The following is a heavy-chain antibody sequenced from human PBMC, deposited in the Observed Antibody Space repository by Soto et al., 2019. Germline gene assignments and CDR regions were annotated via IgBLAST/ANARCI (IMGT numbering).Heavy chain of an antibody. Sequence: QVQLVESGGGVVQPGRSLRLSCAASGFTFSSYGMHWVRQAPGKGLEWVAVIWYDGSNKYYADSVKGRFTISRDNSKNTLYLQMNSLRAEDTAVYYCARDPQDIVVVPAASYYYYGMDVWGQGTTVTVSS. CDR1: GFTFSSYG. V-gene: IGHV3-33*01. J-gene: IGHJ6*02. CDR3: ARDPQDIVVVPAASYYYYGMDV. CDR2: IWYDGSNK. D-gene: IGHD2-2*01.